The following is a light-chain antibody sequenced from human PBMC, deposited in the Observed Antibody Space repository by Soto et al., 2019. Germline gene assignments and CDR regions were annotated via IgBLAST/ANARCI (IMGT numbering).Light chain of an antibody. CDR1: SSDVGGYNY. CDR3: GSYASSGSVV. Sequence: QSVLTQPASVSGYPGQSITISCTGTSSDVGGYNYVSWYQQHPGKAPKRMIYEVSNRPSGVSDRFSGSKSGNTASLTITGLQAEDEGDYYCGSYASSGSVVFGGGTKLTVL. J-gene: IGLJ2*01. V-gene: IGLV2-14*01. CDR2: EVS.